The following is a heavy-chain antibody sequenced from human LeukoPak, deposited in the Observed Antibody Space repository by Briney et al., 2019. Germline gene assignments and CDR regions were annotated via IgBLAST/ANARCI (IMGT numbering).Heavy chain of an antibody. Sequence: HPGGSLRLSCAASGLTFNIYDMHWVRQAPGKGLEWVSVISAGGGNKDYADSVKGRFSISRDNSKNTLFLQMNSLRAEDSAIYYCAKDQEGYHRPIDYWGQGTLVTVSS. D-gene: IGHD5-24*01. CDR1: GLTFNIYD. CDR3: AKDQEGYHRPIDY. V-gene: IGHV3-23*01. CDR2: ISAGGGNK. J-gene: IGHJ4*02.